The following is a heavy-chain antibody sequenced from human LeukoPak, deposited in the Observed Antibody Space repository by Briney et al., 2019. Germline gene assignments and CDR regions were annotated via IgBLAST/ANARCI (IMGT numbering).Heavy chain of an antibody. Sequence: GGPLRLSCAASGFTFRSHAMHWVRQAPGKGLDWVAVISYDGSNKYYADPVKGRFTISRDNSKNTLHLQMNSLRAEDTAVYYCARSAVPAVMPFDSWGQGTLVTVSS. V-gene: IGHV3-30-3*01. CDR3: ARSAVPAVMPFDS. D-gene: IGHD2-2*01. CDR1: GFTFRSHA. J-gene: IGHJ4*02. CDR2: ISYDGSNK.